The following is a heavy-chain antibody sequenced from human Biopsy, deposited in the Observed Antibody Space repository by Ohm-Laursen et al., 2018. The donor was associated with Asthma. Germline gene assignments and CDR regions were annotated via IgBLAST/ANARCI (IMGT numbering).Heavy chain of an antibody. CDR1: GYTFNRAG. V-gene: IGHV1-18*01. J-gene: IGHJ6*02. D-gene: IGHD3-10*01. CDR3: ARAEDYSHYYGIDV. CDR2: ISVYNGNT. Sequence: ASVKVSCKTSGYTFNRAGITWVRQAPGQGLEWMGWISVYNGNTKVAQKLQDRVTMITDTSTSTAYMELRSLRSDDTAVYFCARAEDYSHYYGIDVWGQGTTVTVS.